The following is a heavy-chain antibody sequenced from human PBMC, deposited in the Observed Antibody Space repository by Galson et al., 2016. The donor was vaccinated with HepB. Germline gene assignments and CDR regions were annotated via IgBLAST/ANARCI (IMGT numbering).Heavy chain of an antibody. CDR2: IITVFGTT. CDR1: GGTFISFA. V-gene: IGHV1-69*13. J-gene: IGHJ6*02. Sequence: SVKVSCKASGGTFISFAISWVRQAPGQGLEWLGGIITVFGTTYYAQKFQGRVTITADASTSTAYMELSSLRPEDTAVYYCARDRGAAGDDLPNGMDVWGQGTTVTVSS. D-gene: IGHD3-16*01. CDR3: ARDRGAAGDDLPNGMDV.